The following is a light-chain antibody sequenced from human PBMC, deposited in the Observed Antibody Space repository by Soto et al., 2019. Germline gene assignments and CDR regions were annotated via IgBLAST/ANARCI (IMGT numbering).Light chain of an antibody. CDR3: QQYGSSPPNT. V-gene: IGKV3-20*01. Sequence: EIVLTQSPGTLSLSPGEIATVSCRASQSVSTSYLAWYQQKPGQAPRLLIYSASSRATGIPDRFSGSGSGTDFTFTISRLEPEDFAVYYCQQYGSSPPNTFVQGTKLEIK. CDR1: QSVSTSY. J-gene: IGKJ2*01. CDR2: SAS.